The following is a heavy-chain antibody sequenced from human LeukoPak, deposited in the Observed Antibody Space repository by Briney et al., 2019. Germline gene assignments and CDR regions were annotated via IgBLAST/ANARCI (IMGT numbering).Heavy chain of an antibody. V-gene: IGHV4-61*02. J-gene: IGHJ4*02. D-gene: IGHD3-22*01. Sequence: PSETLSLTCTVYGGSISSGSYYWSWIRQPAGKGLEWIGRIYTSGSTNYNPSLKSRVTISVDTSKNQFSLKLSSVTAADTAVYYCVGINSSGYYSTFDYWGQGTLVTVSS. CDR3: VGINSSGYYSTFDY. CDR1: GGSISSGSYY. CDR2: IYTSGST.